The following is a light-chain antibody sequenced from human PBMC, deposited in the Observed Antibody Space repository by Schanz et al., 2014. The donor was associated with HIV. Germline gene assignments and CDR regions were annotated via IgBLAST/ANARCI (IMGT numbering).Light chain of an antibody. V-gene: IGKV3-15*01. CDR3: QQYNSYPLT. Sequence: EIVMTQSPGTLSVSPGERATLSCRASQTVSNNLAWYQQKPGQAPRLLIYGASTRVTGIPARFSGSGSGTEFTLTISSLQSEDFATYYCQQYNSYPLTFGGGTEVDIK. CDR2: GAS. CDR1: QTVSNN. J-gene: IGKJ4*01.